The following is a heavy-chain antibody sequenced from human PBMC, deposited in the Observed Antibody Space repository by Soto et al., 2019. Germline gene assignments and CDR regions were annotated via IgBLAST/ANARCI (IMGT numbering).Heavy chain of an antibody. D-gene: IGHD6-13*01. V-gene: IGHV4-59*12. CDR2: TYHSGST. CDR1: GGSISSYY. CDR3: ARGPSGYSSRGGMDV. Sequence: PSETLSLTCSVSGGSISSYYWSWIRQPPGKALEWIGFTYHSGSTNYNPSLKSRVTISVDTSKNQFSLKLSSVTAADTAVYYCARGPSGYSSRGGMDVWGQGTTVTVSS. J-gene: IGHJ6*02.